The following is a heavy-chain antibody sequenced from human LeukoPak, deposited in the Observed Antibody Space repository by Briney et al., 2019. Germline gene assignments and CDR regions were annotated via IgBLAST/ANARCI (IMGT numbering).Heavy chain of an antibody. CDR2: IIPIFGTA. J-gene: IGHJ4*02. V-gene: IGHV1-69*13. CDR3: ARDLGYCSSTSCFTHDY. D-gene: IGHD2-2*02. Sequence: SVKVSCKASGGTFSSYAISWVRQAPGQGLEWMGGIIPIFGTANYAQKFQGRVTITVDESTSTAYMELSSLRSEDTAVYYCARDLGYCSSTSCFTHDYWGQGTLVTVSS. CDR1: GGTFSSYA.